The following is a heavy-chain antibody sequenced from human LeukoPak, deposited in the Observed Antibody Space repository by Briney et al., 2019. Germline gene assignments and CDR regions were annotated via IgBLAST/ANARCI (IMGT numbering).Heavy chain of an antibody. V-gene: IGHV3-23*01. Sequence: PGVSLRLSCAASGFTFSSYAMSWVRQAPGKGLEWVSAISGSGGSTYYADSVKGRFTISRDNSKNTLYLQMNSLRAEDTAVYYCAKDPNYYYYGMDVWGQGTTVTVSS. CDR1: GFTFSSYA. CDR2: ISGSGGST. CDR3: AKDPNYYYYGMDV. J-gene: IGHJ6*02.